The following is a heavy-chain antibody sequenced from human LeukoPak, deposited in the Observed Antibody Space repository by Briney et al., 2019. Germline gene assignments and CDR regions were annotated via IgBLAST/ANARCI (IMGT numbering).Heavy chain of an antibody. CDR3: AHKRGGVSYYFRGTYDAFDV. J-gene: IGHJ3*01. Sequence: GASVKVSCKASGYTFTGYYIHWVRQAPGQGLEWMGWINPNSGDTNYAQNFQRRVTMTRDTSITTAYMDLRRLRSDDTAVYYCAHKRGGVSYYFRGTYDAFDVWGQGTMVTV. V-gene: IGHV1-2*02. CDR1: GYTFTGYY. CDR2: INPNSGDT. D-gene: IGHD1-26*01.